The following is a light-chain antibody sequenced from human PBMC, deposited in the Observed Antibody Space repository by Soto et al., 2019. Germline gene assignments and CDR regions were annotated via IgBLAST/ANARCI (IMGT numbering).Light chain of an antibody. J-gene: IGLJ2*01. CDR3: AAWDASLNGVI. Sequence: QSVLTQPPSASGTPGQRVTISCSGSRSNIGTYTVNWYQQVPGTAPKLLIYSNNQRPSGVPDRFSGSKSGTSASLAISGLQSEDEADYYCAAWDASLNGVIFGGGTKLTVL. CDR2: SNN. V-gene: IGLV1-44*01. CDR1: RSNIGTYT.